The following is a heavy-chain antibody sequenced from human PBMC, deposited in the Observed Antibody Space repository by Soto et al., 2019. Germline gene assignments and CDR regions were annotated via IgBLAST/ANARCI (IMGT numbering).Heavy chain of an antibody. Sequence: PGGSLRLSCAASGFTVSSNYMSWVRQAPGKGLEWVSVIYSGVSTYYADSVKGRFTISRDNSKNTLYLQMNSLRAEDTAVYYCSGHSRPFFFDYWGQGTLVTVSS. V-gene: IGHV3-53*01. CDR3: SGHSRPFFFDY. CDR1: GFTVSSNY. D-gene: IGHD2-15*01. CDR2: IYSGVST. J-gene: IGHJ4*02.